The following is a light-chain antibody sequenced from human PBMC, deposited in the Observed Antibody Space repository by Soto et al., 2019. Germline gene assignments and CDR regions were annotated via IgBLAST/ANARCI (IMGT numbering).Light chain of an antibody. V-gene: IGLV2-14*01. CDR1: SSDVGGYKY. CDR3: SSYTRSSSYA. CDR2: DVT. Sequence: QPALTQPASVSGSPGQSITISCTGTSSDVGGYKYVSWYQQHPDKAPKLIIYDVTNRPSGISNRFSGSKSGNTASLTISGLQAEDEADYYCSSYTRSSSYASGPGTKFTVL. J-gene: IGLJ1*01.